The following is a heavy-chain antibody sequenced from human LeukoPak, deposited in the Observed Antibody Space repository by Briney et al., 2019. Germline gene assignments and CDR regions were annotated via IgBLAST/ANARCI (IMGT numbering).Heavy chain of an antibody. J-gene: IGHJ3*02. D-gene: IGHD2-15*01. Sequence: SETLSLSCTVSGGSISSSSYYWGWIRQPPGKGLECIGIIYYSGSTYYNPSLKSRVTISVDTSKNQFSLKLSSVTAADTAVYYCARKHCSGGSCYSEDAFDIWGQGTMVTVSS. V-gene: IGHV4-39*01. CDR3: ARKHCSGGSCYSEDAFDI. CDR1: GGSISSSSYY. CDR2: IYYSGST.